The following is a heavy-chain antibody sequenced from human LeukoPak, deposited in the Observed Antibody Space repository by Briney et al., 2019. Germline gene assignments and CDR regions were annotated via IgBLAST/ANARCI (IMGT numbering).Heavy chain of an antibody. CDR1: VASISNYY. V-gene: IGHV4-4*09. J-gene: IGHJ4*02. Sequence: PSETLSLTCAVSVASISNYYWSWIRQAPGKGLEWIGYISTSGSTNYNPSLKSRVSISLYTSNNRFSLNLNFGTAADTAVYFCASPRTSYRYTFDYWGPGALVTVSS. CDR2: ISTSGST. CDR3: ASPRTSYRYTFDY. D-gene: IGHD5-18*01.